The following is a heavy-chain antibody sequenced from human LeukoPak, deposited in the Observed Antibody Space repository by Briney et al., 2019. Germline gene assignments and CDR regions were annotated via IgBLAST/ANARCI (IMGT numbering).Heavy chain of an antibody. CDR3: ARLMVRGVIFFDY. J-gene: IGHJ4*02. CDR1: GGSISSSSYY. CDR2: IYYSGST. V-gene: IGHV4-39*07. Sequence: PSETLSLTCTVSGGSISSSSYYWGWIRQPPGKGLEWIGSIYYSGSTYYNPSLKSRVTISVDRSKNQFSLKLSSVTAADTAVYYCARLMVRGVIFFDYWGQGTLVTVSS. D-gene: IGHD3-10*01.